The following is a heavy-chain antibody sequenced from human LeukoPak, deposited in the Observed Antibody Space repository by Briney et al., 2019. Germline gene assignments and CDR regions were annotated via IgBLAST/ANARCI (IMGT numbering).Heavy chain of an antibody. CDR3: AKSQVRYFDWLTPPDY. J-gene: IGHJ4*02. CDR1: GFTFSSYG. D-gene: IGHD3-9*01. Sequence: GALRLSCAASGFTFSSYGMHWVRQAPGKGLECVAFIRYHGSNKYYPDSVKGRFTISRDNSDNTLYLQMNSLRAEDTAVYYCAKSQVRYFDWLTPPDYWGQGTLVTVSS. V-gene: IGHV3-30*02. CDR2: IRYHGSNK.